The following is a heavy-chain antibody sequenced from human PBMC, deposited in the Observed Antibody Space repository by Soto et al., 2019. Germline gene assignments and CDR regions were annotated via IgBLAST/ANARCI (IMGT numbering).Heavy chain of an antibody. V-gene: IGHV3-53*04. CDR3: ARDTPGLPNYGDYEYPYYYYMDI. CDR1: GFTVSSNY. D-gene: IGHD4-17*01. CDR2: IYSGGST. Sequence: GGSLRLSCAASGFTVSSNYMSWVRQAPGKGLEWVSVIYSGGSTYYADSVKGRFTISRHNSKNTLYLQMNSLRAEDTAVYYCARDTPGLPNYGDYEYPYYYYMDIWGKGTTVTVSS. J-gene: IGHJ6*03.